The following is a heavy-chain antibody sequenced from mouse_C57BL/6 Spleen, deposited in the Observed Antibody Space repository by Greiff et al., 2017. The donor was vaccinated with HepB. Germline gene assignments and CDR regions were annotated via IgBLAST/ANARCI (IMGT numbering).Heavy chain of an antibody. CDR2: IYPGDGDT. J-gene: IGHJ2*01. V-gene: IGHV1-82*01. Sequence: VQLQQSGPELVKPGASVKISCKASGYAFSSSWMNWVKQRPGKGLEWIGRIYPGDGDTNYNGKFKGKATLTADKSSSTAYMQLSSLTSEDSAVYFCARSAITNYFDYWGQGTTLTVSS. CDR3: ARSAITNYFDY. D-gene: IGHD1-2*01. CDR1: GYAFSSSW.